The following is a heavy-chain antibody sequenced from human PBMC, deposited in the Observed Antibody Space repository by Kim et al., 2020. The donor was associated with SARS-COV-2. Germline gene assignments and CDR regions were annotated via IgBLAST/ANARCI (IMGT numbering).Heavy chain of an antibody. CDR3: ARHNPQISYYYGSGSLNWFDP. J-gene: IGHJ5*02. CDR1: GGSISSSSYY. V-gene: IGHV4-39*01. CDR2: IYYSGST. Sequence: SETLSLTCTVSGGSISSSSYYWGWIRQPPGKGLEWIGSIYYSGSTYYNPSLKSRVTLSVDTSKTQFSLKLSSVTAADTVVYYCARHNPQISYYYGSGSLNWFDPWGQGTLVTVSS. D-gene: IGHD3-10*01.